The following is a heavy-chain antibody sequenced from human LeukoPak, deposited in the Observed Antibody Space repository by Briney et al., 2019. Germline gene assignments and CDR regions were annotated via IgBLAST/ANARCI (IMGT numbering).Heavy chain of an antibody. CDR1: GFTFSDYY. D-gene: IGHD3-22*01. CDR3: ARDIRDYYDSSGYPDAFDI. CDR2: ISSSGTTI. Sequence: GGSLRLSCAASGFTFSDYYMSWIRQAPGKGLEWVSYISSSGTTISYADSVKGRFTISRDNAKNSLYLQMNSLRAEDTAVYYCARDIRDYYDSSGYPDAFDIWGQGTMVTVSS. J-gene: IGHJ3*02. V-gene: IGHV3-11*01.